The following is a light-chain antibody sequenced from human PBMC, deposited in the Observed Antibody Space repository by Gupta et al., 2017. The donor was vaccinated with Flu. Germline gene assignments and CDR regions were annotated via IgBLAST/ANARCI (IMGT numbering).Light chain of an antibody. Sequence: SSLTQPPSASGSPGQSVTISCTGTSSDVGAYNFVSWYQQPPGKAPKLMIYDVNNRPAGVPPRFSASEAGNTASLTVSALPAEDAADYYCPSDAAINNLLFGGGTKLTVL. V-gene: IGLV2-8*01. CDR2: DVN. CDR1: SSDVGAYNF. CDR3: PSDAAINNLL. J-gene: IGLJ2*01.